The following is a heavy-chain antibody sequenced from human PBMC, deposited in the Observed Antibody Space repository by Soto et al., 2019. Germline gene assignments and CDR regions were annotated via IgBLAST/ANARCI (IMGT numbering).Heavy chain of an antibody. CDR3: ARGRGVVDVPGWFDP. J-gene: IGHJ5*02. CDR2: INPSGGST. D-gene: IGHD2-15*01. Sequence: QVQLVQSGAEVKKPGASVKVSCKASGYTFTSYYMHWVRQAPREGLEWMGIINPSGGSTSYAQKFQGRVTMTRDTSTSTVYMELSSLRSEDTAVYFCARGRGVVDVPGWFDPWGQGTLVTVSS. CDR1: GYTFTSYY. V-gene: IGHV1-46*03.